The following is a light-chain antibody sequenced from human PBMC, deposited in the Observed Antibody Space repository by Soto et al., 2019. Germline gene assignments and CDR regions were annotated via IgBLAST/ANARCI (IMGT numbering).Light chain of an antibody. V-gene: IGKV1-17*01. CDR3: QQYYSYPWT. Sequence: DIQMSQSPSSLSASVGDRVTITCRASQTIKNSLNWYQHKLGSAPNLLIYSASSLQSGVPSRFSGSGSGTDFTLTISGLQSEDFATYYCQQYYSYPWTFGQGTK. CDR1: QTIKNS. J-gene: IGKJ1*01. CDR2: SAS.